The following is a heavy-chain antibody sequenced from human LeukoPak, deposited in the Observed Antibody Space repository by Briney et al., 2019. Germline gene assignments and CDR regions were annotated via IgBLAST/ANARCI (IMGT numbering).Heavy chain of an antibody. V-gene: IGHV3-21*01. J-gene: IGHJ6*02. D-gene: IGHD3-16*01. CDR2: ISSSSSYI. Sequence: GGSLRLSCAASGFTFSSYGMNWVRQAPGKGLEWVSSISSSSSYIYYADPVKGRFTISRDNAKNSLYLQMNSLRAEDTAVYYCARDSPPGLGGGVYYYYYGMDVWGQGTTVTVSS. CDR1: GFTFSSYG. CDR3: ARDSPPGLGGGVYYYYYGMDV.